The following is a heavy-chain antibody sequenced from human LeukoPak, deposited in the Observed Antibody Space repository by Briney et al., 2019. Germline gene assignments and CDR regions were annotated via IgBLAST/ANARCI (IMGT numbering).Heavy chain of an antibody. J-gene: IGHJ4*02. CDR3: ARECKGYDSSGYTTYYFDY. CDR2: IYYSGST. Sequence: SETLSLTCTVSGGSISSYYWSWIRQPPGKGLEWIGYIYYSGSTNYNPSLKSRVTISVDTSKNQFSLKLSSVTAADTAVYYCARECKGYDSSGYTTYYFDYWGQGTLVTVSS. V-gene: IGHV4-59*01. D-gene: IGHD3-22*01. CDR1: GGSISSYY.